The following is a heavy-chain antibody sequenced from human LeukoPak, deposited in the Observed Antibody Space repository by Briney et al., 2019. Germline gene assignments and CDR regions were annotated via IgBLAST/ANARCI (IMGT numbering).Heavy chain of an antibody. V-gene: IGHV1-46*01. CDR2: INPSGGST. Sequence: GASVKVSCKASGYTFTSYYMHWVRQAPGQGLEWMGIINPSGGSTSYAQKFQGRVTMTRDTSTSTVYMELSSLRSEDTAVYYCARERITMVRGVSQNWFDPWGQGTLVTVSS. D-gene: IGHD3-10*01. CDR3: ARERITMVRGVSQNWFDP. CDR1: GYTFTSYY. J-gene: IGHJ5*02.